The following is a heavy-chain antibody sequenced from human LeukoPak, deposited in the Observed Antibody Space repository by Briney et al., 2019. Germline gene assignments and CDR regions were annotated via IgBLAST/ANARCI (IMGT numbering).Heavy chain of an antibody. CDR1: GFTFSSYA. V-gene: IGHV3-64D*06. CDR3: VKGQQIVRHYFDY. Sequence: GGSLRLSCSASGFTFSSYAMHCVRQAPGKGLEYVSAISSIGGNTYYAESVEGRFNISRDNSKNTLSLQMSSLRADDTAVYYCVKGQQIVRHYFDYWGQGTLVTVSS. CDR2: ISSIGGNT. J-gene: IGHJ4*02. D-gene: IGHD6-13*01.